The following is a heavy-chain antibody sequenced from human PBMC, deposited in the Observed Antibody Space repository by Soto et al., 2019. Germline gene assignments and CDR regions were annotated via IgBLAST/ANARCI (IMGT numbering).Heavy chain of an antibody. CDR1: GGTFSKDA. CDR2: LIPVFGSP. J-gene: IGHJ6*02. V-gene: IGHV1-69*19. CDR3: TRVLGYTFEPGKTRYCAMDV. Sequence: QVQLVQSGAEVKKPGSSVTVSCKTSGGTFSKDAINWVRQAPGQGLEWMGLLIPVFGSPIYAQKFQGRIRITADESSSTAFMYLSSLRSEDTAVYYCTRVLGYTFEPGKTRYCAMDVWGQGTTVSVSS. D-gene: IGHD5-18*01.